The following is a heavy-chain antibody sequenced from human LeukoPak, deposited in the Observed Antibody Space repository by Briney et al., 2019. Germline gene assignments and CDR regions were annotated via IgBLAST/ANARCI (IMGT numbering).Heavy chain of an antibody. CDR3: AAKTDAYYDILTGYSVAEYFQH. V-gene: IGHV1-18*01. J-gene: IGHJ1*01. CDR2: ISAYNGNT. CDR1: GYTFTSYG. Sequence: GASVKVSCKASGYTFTSYGISWVRQAPGQGLEWVGWISAYNGNTNYAQKLQGRVTMTTDTSTSTAYMELRSLRSDDTAVYYCAAKTDAYYDILTGYSVAEYFQHWGQGTLVTVSS. D-gene: IGHD3-9*01.